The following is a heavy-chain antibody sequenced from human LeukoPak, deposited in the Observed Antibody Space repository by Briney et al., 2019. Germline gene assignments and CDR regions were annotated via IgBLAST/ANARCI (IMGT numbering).Heavy chain of an antibody. J-gene: IGHJ4*02. V-gene: IGHV3-66*01. Sequence: GGSLRLSCAASGFTVSSNYMSWVRQAPVRGLEWVSVIYSGGSTYYADSVKGRFTISRDNSKNTLYLQMNSLRAEDTAVYYCASGEYYYDSSGSESFDYWGQGTLVTVSS. CDR3: ASGEYYYDSSGSESFDY. D-gene: IGHD3-22*01. CDR2: IYSGGST. CDR1: GFTVSSNY.